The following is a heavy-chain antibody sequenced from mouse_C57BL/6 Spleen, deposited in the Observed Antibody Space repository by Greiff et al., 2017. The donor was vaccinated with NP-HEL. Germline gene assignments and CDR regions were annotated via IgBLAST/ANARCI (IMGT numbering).Heavy chain of an antibody. J-gene: IGHJ3*01. CDR3: GDYGSSAPFAY. V-gene: IGHV1-81*01. Sequence: QVQLQQSGAELARPGASVKLSCKASGYTFTSYGLSWVKQRTGQGLEWLGELYPRSGNTYYNEKFKGKAPLTADQSSSTAYMELRSLTSEDSAVYFCGDYGSSAPFAYWGQGTLVTVSA. CDR2: LYPRSGNT. D-gene: IGHD1-1*01. CDR1: GYTFTSYG.